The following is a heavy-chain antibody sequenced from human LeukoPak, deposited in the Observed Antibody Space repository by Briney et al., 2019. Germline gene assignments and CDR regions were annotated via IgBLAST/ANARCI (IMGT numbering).Heavy chain of an antibody. V-gene: IGHV4-4*07. CDR2: ISTSGST. CDR3: ARDKYYFGSTHYYYMDV. D-gene: IGHD3-10*01. J-gene: IGHJ6*03. Sequence: SETLSLTCTVSGDSMSSFHWSWIRQPAGKGLEWIGLISTSGSTKYNPSLESRVVMSVDTSTNQFSLRLSSVTAADTAVYYCARDKYYFGSTHYYYMDVWGKGTTVTVSS. CDR1: GDSMSSFH.